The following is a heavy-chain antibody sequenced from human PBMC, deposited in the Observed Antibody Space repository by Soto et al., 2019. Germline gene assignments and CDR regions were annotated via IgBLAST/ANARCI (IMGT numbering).Heavy chain of an antibody. Sequence: QVQLVQSGAAVKKPGSSVKVSCKTPRDTFNKYAFNWVRQAPGQGLEWMGWIIPIFSSRNYAEKFQGRVTITADDSTSTAYMELRSLRFEDTAVYYCARGETYLGVWGQGTTVTVSS. CDR3: ARGETYLGV. V-gene: IGHV1-69*01. D-gene: IGHD3-16*01. CDR2: IIPIFSSR. CDR1: RDTFNKYA. J-gene: IGHJ6*02.